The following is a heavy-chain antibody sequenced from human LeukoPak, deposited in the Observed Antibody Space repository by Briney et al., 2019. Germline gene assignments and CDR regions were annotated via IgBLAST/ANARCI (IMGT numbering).Heavy chain of an antibody. D-gene: IGHD3-22*01. J-gene: IGHJ5*02. CDR3: ARHQYYYDSSGLNWFDP. CDR1: GYSFTSYW. CDR2: IYPCDSDT. V-gene: IGHV5-51*01. Sequence: VESLKISCKCSGYSFTSYWIGWVRQMPGKGLEWMGIIYPCDSDTRYSPCFQGHVTTAADKSISTAYLQWSSLKASDTAMYYCARHQYYYDSSGLNWFDPWGQGTLVTVSS.